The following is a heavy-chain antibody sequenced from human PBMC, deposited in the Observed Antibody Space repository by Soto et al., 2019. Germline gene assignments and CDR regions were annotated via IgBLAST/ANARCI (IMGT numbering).Heavy chain of an antibody. CDR2: ISGSGGST. V-gene: IGHV3-23*01. D-gene: IGHD6-13*01. CDR1: GFTFSSYA. Sequence: VGSLRLSCAASGFTFSSYAMSWVRQAPGKGLEWVSAISGSGGSTYYADSVKGRFTISRDNSKNTLYLQMNSLRAEDTAVYYCAKVSGIAAAGILRWFDPWGQGTLVTVSS. CDR3: AKVSGIAAAGILRWFDP. J-gene: IGHJ5*02.